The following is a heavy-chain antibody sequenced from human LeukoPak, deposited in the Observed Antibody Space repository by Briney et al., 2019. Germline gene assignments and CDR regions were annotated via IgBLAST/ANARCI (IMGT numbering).Heavy chain of an antibody. CDR3: ARPLAGDDAFDI. CDR2: IYPGDSAT. D-gene: IGHD6-19*01. CDR1: GYRFINNW. Sequence: GESLKISCKDSGYRFINNWIGWVRQMPGKGLEWMGIIYPGDSATRYSLSFQGQVTISAGKSINTAYLQWSSLKASDTAMYYCARPLAGDDAFDIWGQGTMVTVSS. V-gene: IGHV5-51*01. J-gene: IGHJ3*02.